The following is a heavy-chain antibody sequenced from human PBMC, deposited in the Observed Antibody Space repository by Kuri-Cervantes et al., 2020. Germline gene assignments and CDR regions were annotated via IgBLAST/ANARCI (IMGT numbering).Heavy chain of an antibody. D-gene: IGHD6-19*01. CDR3: ARDPPGPRITVTGPVY. CDR2: IYHSGTT. J-gene: IGHJ4*02. V-gene: IGHV4-38-2*02. CDR1: GGSFSGYY. Sequence: SQTLSLTCAVYGGSFSGYYWGWIRQPPGKGLEWIGSIYHSGTTYYNPSLQSRLTISLDKSKNHFSLRLSSVTAADTAIYYCARDPPGPRITVTGPVYWGQGTLVTVSS.